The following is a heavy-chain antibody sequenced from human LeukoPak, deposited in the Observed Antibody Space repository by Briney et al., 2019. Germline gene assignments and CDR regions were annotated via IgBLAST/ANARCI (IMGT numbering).Heavy chain of an antibody. CDR2: ISSSGSTI. Sequence: GGSLRLSCAASGFTFSDYYMSWIRQAPGKGLEWVSYISSSGSTIYYADSVKGRFTIPRDNAKNSLYLQMNSLRAEDTAVYYCARVGYDFWSGYRSFDYWGQGTLVTVSS. D-gene: IGHD3-3*01. V-gene: IGHV3-11*01. CDR3: ARVGYDFWSGYRSFDY. J-gene: IGHJ4*02. CDR1: GFTFSDYY.